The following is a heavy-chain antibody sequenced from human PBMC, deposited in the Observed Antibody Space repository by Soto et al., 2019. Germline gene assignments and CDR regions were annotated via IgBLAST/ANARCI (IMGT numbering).Heavy chain of an antibody. CDR1: VGSISSYY. Sequence: SQTLSLTCTVSVGSISSYYWSCIRQPSGKGLEWIGLIYTSGSTNYNPSLKSRVTMSVDTSKNQFSLKLGSVTAADTAGYYCARSQLSLIVYARGENWFDPSGQGALVTVSS. D-gene: IGHD2-8*01. CDR3: ARSQLSLIVYARGENWFDP. J-gene: IGHJ5*02. CDR2: IYTSGST. V-gene: IGHV4-4*07.